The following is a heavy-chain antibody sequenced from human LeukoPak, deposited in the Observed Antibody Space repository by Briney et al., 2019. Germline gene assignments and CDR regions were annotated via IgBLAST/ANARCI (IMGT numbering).Heavy chain of an antibody. V-gene: IGHV4-34*01. CDR3: ARSGRFLEWLGY. CDR1: GGSFRGYY. J-gene: IGHJ4*02. Sequence: SETLSLTCAVYGGSFRGYYWSWIRQPPGKGLEWIGEINHSGSTNYNPSLKSRVTISVDTSKNQFSLKLSSVTAADTAVYYCARSGRFLEWLGYWGQGTLVTVSS. CDR2: INHSGST. D-gene: IGHD3-3*01.